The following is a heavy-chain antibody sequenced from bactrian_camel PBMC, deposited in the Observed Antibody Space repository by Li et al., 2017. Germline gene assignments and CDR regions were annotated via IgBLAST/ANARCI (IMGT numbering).Heavy chain of an antibody. D-gene: IGHD4*01. Sequence: QVQLVESGGGTVLTGGSTRLSCSVARTTHVTLCLAWFRQAVGTEHEGVATIGGDNVRTYADSVKGRFTISKDNAKNTLYLQMNSLKAEDTAMYYCATRRYCTTISPAAFGNWGQGTQVTVS. CDR3: ATRRYCTTISPAAFGN. J-gene: IGHJ4*01. CDR1: RTTHVTLC. CDR2: IGGDNVR. V-gene: IGHV3S53*01.